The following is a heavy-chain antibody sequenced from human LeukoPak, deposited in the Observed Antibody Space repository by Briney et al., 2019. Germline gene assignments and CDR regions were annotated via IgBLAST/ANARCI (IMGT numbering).Heavy chain of an antibody. CDR2: ISSSSSYI. J-gene: IGHJ6*02. D-gene: IGHD3-3*02. CDR3: ARGTASFSQGMDV. Sequence: GGSLRLSCAASGFTFSSYSMNWVRQAPGKGLEWVSSISSSSSYIYYADSVKGRFTISRDNAKNSLYLQMNSLRAEDTAAYYCARGTASFSQGMDVWGQGTTVTVSS. V-gene: IGHV3-21*01. CDR1: GFTFSSYS.